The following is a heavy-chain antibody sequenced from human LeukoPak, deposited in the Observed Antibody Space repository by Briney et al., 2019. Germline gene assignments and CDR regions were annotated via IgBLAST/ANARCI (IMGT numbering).Heavy chain of an antibody. CDR1: GGSISSGGYS. Sequence: SETLSLTCAVSGGSISSGGYSWSWIRQPPGKGLEWIGYIYHSGSTYYNPSLKSRVTISVDRSKNQFSLKLSSVTAADTAVYYCARETTGFDYWGQGTLVTVSS. D-gene: IGHD1-1*01. J-gene: IGHJ4*02. V-gene: IGHV4-30-2*01. CDR3: ARETTGFDY. CDR2: IYHSGST.